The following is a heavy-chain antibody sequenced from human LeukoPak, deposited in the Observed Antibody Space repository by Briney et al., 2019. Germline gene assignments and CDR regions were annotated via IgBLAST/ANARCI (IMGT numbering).Heavy chain of an antibody. J-gene: IGHJ4*02. CDR1: GGCISSGDYY. D-gene: IGHD3-22*01. CDR2: IYYSGST. V-gene: IGHV4-30-4*01. CDR3: AREGLSGYYNY. Sequence: SEALSLTCTVSGGCISSGDYYWSWIRQPPGKGLEWIGYIYYSGSTYYNPSLKSRVTISVDTSKNQFSLKLSSVTAADTAVYYCAREGLSGYYNYWGPGTLVTVSS.